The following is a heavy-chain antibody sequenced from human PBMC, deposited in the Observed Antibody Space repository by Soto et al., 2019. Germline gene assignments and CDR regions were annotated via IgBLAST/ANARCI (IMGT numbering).Heavy chain of an antibody. D-gene: IGHD3-16*02. Sequence: GGSLRLSCAASGFTFSSYWMSWVRQAPGKGLEWVANIKQDGSEKYYVDSVKGRFTISRDNAKNSLYLQMNSLRAEDTAVYYCARTYYDYIWGSYRPPYFDYWGQGTLVTVSS. CDR2: IKQDGSEK. J-gene: IGHJ4*02. CDR3: ARTYYDYIWGSYRPPYFDY. CDR1: GFTFSSYW. V-gene: IGHV3-7*01.